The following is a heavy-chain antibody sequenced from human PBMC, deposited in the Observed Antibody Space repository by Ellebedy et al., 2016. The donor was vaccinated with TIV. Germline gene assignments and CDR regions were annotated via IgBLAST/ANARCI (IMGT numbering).Heavy chain of an antibody. CDR2: ISSSGSNI. J-gene: IGHJ3*02. V-gene: IGHV3-48*03. CDR3: VREAAPYDWNADPGVADAFDI. Sequence: GESLKISCAASGFTFSPYEMNWVRQAPGKGLEWVSYISSSGSNIYYADSVKGRFTISRDNAKNSLYLQMNSLRGEDTAVYYCVREAAPYDWNADPGVADAFDIWGQGTMVTVSS. CDR1: GFTFSPYE. D-gene: IGHD1-20*01.